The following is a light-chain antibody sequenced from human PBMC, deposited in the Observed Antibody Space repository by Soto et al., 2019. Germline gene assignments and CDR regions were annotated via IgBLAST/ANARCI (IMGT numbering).Light chain of an antibody. V-gene: IGLV2-14*01. CDR3: TSYTSSSTYG. CDR2: EVS. J-gene: IGLJ1*01. Sequence: VLTHPASVSGSPGQSITISCTGTSSDVGGYNYVSWYQQHPGKAPKLMIYEVSNRPSGVSNRFSGSKSGNTASLTISGLQAEEEADYYCTSYTSSSTYGFGTGTKVTVL. CDR1: SSDVGGYNY.